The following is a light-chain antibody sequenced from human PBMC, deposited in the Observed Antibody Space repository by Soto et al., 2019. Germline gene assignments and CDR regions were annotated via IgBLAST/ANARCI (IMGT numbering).Light chain of an antibody. Sequence: QSALTQPPSASGSPGQSVTISCTGTSSDIGVYNYVSWYQQHPGKAPKLMLYEASKRPSGVPDRFSGSKSGNTASLTVSGLQAEDEADYYCSSYAGSNNLYVFGTGTKVTVL. CDR1: SSDIGVYNY. CDR3: SSYAGSNNLYV. V-gene: IGLV2-8*01. CDR2: EAS. J-gene: IGLJ1*01.